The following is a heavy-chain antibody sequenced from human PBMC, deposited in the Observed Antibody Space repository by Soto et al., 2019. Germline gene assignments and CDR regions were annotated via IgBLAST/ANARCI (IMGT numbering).Heavy chain of an antibody. J-gene: IGHJ4*02. CDR3: ASVVGASFDY. V-gene: IGHV4-39*07. CDR2: IYYSGST. D-gene: IGHD1-26*01. Sequence: QLQLQESGPGLVKPSETLSLTCTVSGGSISSSSYYWGWIRQPPGKGLEWIGSIYYSGSTNYNPSLKSRVTISVDKSKNQFSLKLSSVTAADTAVYYCASVVGASFDYWGQGTLVTVSS. CDR1: GGSISSSSYY.